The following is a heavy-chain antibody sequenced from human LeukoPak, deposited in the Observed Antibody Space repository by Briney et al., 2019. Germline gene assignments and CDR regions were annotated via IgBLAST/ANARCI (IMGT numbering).Heavy chain of an antibody. CDR2: ISGSGGST. V-gene: IGHV3-23*01. D-gene: IGHD3-22*01. J-gene: IGHJ4*02. Sequence: GGSLRLSCAASGFTFSSYAMSWVRQAPGKGLEWVSAISGSGGSTYYAASVKGRFTISRDNSKNTLYLQMNSLRVEDTAVYYCALRPRDYYDSSGYRFDYWGQGTLVTVSS. CDR3: ALRPRDYYDSSGYRFDY. CDR1: GFTFSSYA.